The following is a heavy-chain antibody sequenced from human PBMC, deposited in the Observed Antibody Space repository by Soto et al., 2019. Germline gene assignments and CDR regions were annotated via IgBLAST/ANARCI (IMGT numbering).Heavy chain of an antibody. V-gene: IGHV4-61*08. CDR3: AKDSGYNYGYFRWFDP. CDR2: IYNSGNT. Sequence: SETLSLTCTVSGGSISSGGYYWSWIRQHPGKGLEWIGYIYNSGNTNYNPSLKSRVTISVDTSKNQFSLKLTSVTAADTAVYYCAKDSGYNYGYFRWFDPWGQGTLVTVSS. CDR1: GGSISSGGYY. J-gene: IGHJ5*02. D-gene: IGHD5-18*01.